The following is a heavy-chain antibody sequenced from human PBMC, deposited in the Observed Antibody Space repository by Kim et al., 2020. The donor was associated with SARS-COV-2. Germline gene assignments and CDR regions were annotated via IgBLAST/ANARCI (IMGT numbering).Heavy chain of an antibody. Sequence: SETLSLTCTVSGGSISSYYWSWIRQPPGKGLEWIGYIYYSGSTNYNPSLKSRVTISVDTSKNQFSLKLSSVTAADTAVYYCARTFGRGWFDPWGQGTLVTVSS. J-gene: IGHJ5*02. D-gene: IGHD3-3*01. CDR3: ARTFGRGWFDP. CDR2: IYYSGST. CDR1: GGSISSYY. V-gene: IGHV4-59*01.